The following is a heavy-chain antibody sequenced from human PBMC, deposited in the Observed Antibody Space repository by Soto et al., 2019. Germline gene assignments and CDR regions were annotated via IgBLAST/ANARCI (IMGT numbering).Heavy chain of an antibody. J-gene: IGHJ4*02. D-gene: IGHD3-3*01. CDR2: VYHSGST. CDR1: GYSFSSCRY. Sequence: SETLTLTCAASGYSFSSCRYQGWLQHSPGRVLEWFVSVYHSGSTCYNPSLKSRVTISVDNSKNTFSLKLSTLSAQDTAVHYCARVGPDYNFCSGYYSDFCGRGTLVTVS. CDR3: ARVGPDYNFCSGYYSDF. V-gene: IGHV4-38-2*01.